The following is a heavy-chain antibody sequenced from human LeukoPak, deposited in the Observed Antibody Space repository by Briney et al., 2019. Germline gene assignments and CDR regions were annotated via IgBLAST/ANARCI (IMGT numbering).Heavy chain of an antibody. CDR2: ISSSSSYI. V-gene: IGHV3-21*01. CDR1: GFTFSSYS. J-gene: IGHJ4*02. D-gene: IGHD1-26*01. Sequence: GGSLRLSCAASGFTFSSYSMNWVRQAPGKGLEWVSSISSSSSYIYYADSVKGRFTISRDNAKNSLYLQMNSLRAEDTAVYYCARDFGGGYSVDYWGQGTLVTVSS. CDR3: ARDFGGGYSVDY.